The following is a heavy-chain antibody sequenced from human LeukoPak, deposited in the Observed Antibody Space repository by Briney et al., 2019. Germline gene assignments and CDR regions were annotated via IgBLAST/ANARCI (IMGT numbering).Heavy chain of an antibody. CDR3: AISIAAAVGGFDY. J-gene: IGHJ4*02. CDR2: ISYDGSNK. D-gene: IGHD6-13*01. Sequence: GGSLRLSCSAFGLTFSDTAMHWVRQAPGKGLEWVAVISYDGSNKYYADSVKGRFTISRDNSKNTLYLQMNSLRAEDTAVYYCAISIAAAVGGFDYWGQGTLVTVSS. CDR1: GLTFSDTA. V-gene: IGHV3-30-3*01.